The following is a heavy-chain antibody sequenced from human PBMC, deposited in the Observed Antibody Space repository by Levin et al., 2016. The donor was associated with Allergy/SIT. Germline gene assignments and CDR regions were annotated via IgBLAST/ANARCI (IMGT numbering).Heavy chain of an antibody. V-gene: IGHV3-15*01. CDR3: TTEEGPTAMGPRVFDY. D-gene: IGHD5-18*01. Sequence: WIRQPPGKGLEWVGRIKSKTDGGTTDYAAPVKGRFTISRDDSKNTLYLQMNSLKTEDTAVYYCTTEEGPTAMGPRVFDYWGQGTLVTVSS. J-gene: IGHJ4*02. CDR2: IKSKTDGGTT.